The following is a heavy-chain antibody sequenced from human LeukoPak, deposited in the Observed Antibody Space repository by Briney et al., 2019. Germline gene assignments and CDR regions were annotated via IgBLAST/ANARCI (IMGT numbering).Heavy chain of an antibody. J-gene: IGHJ3*02. CDR1: GFTVSSKH. Sequence: GGSLRLSCAASGFTVSSKHMSWVRQAPGKGLEWVSIIFGGGSTYHAESVKGRFSISRDISKNTLYLQMNSLRAEDTAVYYCARDYAFDIWGQGTMVTVSP. CDR2: IFGGGST. V-gene: IGHV3-53*01. CDR3: ARDYAFDI.